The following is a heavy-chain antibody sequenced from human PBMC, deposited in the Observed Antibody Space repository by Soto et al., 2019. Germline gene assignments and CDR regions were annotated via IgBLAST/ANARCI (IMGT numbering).Heavy chain of an antibody. J-gene: IGHJ4*02. CDR3: ARGSSSWYRGDEYFDY. Sequence: SETLSLTGTGSGGSISSGYYYWSWIRQPPGKGLEWVGYIYYSGSTYYNPSLKSRVTISVDTSKNQFSMKLSSVTAADTAVYYCARGSSSWYRGDEYFDYSGQGTLVTVSS. CDR2: IYYSGST. V-gene: IGHV4-30-4*01. D-gene: IGHD6-13*01. CDR1: GGSISSGYYY.